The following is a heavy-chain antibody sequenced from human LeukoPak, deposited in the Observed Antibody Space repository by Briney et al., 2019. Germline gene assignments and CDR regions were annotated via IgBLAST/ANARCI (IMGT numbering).Heavy chain of an antibody. CDR1: GFTVSSNY. V-gene: IGHV3-53*01. J-gene: IGHJ4*02. Sequence: GGSLRLSCAASGFTVSSNYMSWVRQAPGKGLEWGSVIYSGGSTYYADSVKGRFTISRDNSKNTLYLQMNSLRAEDTAVYYCARARYSGYDSPYCFDYWGQGTQVTVSS. CDR3: ARARYSGYDSPYCFDY. CDR2: IYSGGST. D-gene: IGHD5-12*01.